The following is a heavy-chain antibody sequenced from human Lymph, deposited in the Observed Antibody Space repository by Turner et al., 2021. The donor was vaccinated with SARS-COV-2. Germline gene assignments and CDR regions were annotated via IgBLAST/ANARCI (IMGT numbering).Heavy chain of an antibody. D-gene: IGHD1-26*01. CDR3: ARMGSSSWYFDY. Sequence: EVQLVESGGGLVQPGGSLRLSCSASGFTFSYYWMSWVRQAPGKGLEWVANIKQDGSEKYYVDSVKGRFTIARDNDKNSLFLQMNSLRAEDTAVYYCARMGSSSWYFDYWGQGTLVTVSS. CDR2: IKQDGSEK. CDR1: GFTFSYYW. J-gene: IGHJ4*02. V-gene: IGHV3-7*01.